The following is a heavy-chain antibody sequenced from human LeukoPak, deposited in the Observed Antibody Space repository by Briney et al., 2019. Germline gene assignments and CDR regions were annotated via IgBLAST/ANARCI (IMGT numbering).Heavy chain of an antibody. V-gene: IGHV1-46*01. CDR2: INPSGGST. Sequence: GSSLKVSCKASGYTFTSYYMHLVRQPPGQGLEWVGIINPSGGSTSYAQKFQGRVTMTRDMSTSAVYMELSSLRSEDTAVYYCAREGGVATIDYWGQGTLVTVSS. J-gene: IGHJ4*02. D-gene: IGHD5-12*01. CDR1: GYTFTSYY. CDR3: AREGGVATIDY.